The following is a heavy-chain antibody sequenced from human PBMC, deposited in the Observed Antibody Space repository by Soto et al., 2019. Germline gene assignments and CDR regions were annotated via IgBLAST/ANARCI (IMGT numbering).Heavy chain of an antibody. V-gene: IGHV4-34*01. Sequence: PSETLSLTCAVYGGSFSGYYWSWIRQPPGKGLEWIGEINHSGSTNYNPSLKSRVTISVDTSKNQFSLKLSSVTAADTAVYYCARLSIPPYYDFWSGPWFDPWGQGTLVTVSS. CDR2: INHSGST. CDR1: GGSFSGYY. D-gene: IGHD3-3*01. J-gene: IGHJ5*02. CDR3: ARLSIPPYYDFWSGPWFDP.